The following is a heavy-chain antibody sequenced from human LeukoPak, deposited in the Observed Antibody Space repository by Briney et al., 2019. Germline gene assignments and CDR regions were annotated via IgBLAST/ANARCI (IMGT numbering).Heavy chain of an antibody. CDR2: ISSICIYI. Sequence: PGGALRLSCVASGFTFSGYSMNRVRQAPGKGREWVSSISSICIYINYAVSVKSRLTMSRDNAKTSLYLQMNSLIAEDTAVYYWARDNVVRVFLYYGMDVWGQGTTVTVSS. V-gene: IGHV3-21*01. CDR3: ARDNVVRVFLYYGMDV. CDR1: GFTFSGYS. J-gene: IGHJ6*02. D-gene: IGHD3-10*01.